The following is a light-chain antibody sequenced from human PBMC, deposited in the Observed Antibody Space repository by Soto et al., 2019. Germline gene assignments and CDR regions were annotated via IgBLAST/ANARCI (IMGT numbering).Light chain of an antibody. CDR3: QQSYITPFT. Sequence: DIQMTQSPSSLSAAVGDRVTITCRASQSISSYLNWYQHKPGKDPKLLIYAASSLQSGVPPRFSGSGSGTDFTLTISSLQPEDFATYCCQQSYITPFTFGPGTKVDIK. CDR1: QSISSY. V-gene: IGKV1-39*01. CDR2: AAS. J-gene: IGKJ3*01.